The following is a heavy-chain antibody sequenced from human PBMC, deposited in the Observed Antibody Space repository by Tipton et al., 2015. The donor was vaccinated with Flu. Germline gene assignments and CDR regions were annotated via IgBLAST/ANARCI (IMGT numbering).Heavy chain of an antibody. J-gene: IGHJ4*02. Sequence: TLSLTCTVSGGSISNYFWSWIRQSPGKGLEWIGFIYYSGSTNSNPSLESRVTISVDTSKNQFSLKIHSVTTADTAVYYCARGVAPGGAYYFDYWGRGTLVTVSS. V-gene: IGHV4-59*01. CDR2: IYYSGST. D-gene: IGHD6-13*01. CDR1: GGSISNYF. CDR3: ARGVAPGGAYYFDY.